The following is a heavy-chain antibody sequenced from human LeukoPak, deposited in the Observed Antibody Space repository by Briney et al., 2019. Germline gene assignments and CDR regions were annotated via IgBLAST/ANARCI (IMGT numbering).Heavy chain of an antibody. D-gene: IGHD6-6*01. Sequence: SVKVSCKASGGTFSSYTISWVRQAPGQGLEWMGGIIPIFGTANYAQKFQGRVTITADESTSTAYMELSSLRSEDTAVYYCARVGWNSSSKTPDYWGQGTLVTVSS. CDR2: IIPIFGTA. V-gene: IGHV1-69*13. CDR1: GGTFSSYT. CDR3: ARVGWNSSSKTPDY. J-gene: IGHJ4*02.